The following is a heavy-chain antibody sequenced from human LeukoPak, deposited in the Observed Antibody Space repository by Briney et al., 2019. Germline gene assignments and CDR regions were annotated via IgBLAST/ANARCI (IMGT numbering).Heavy chain of an antibody. D-gene: IGHD2-2*01. Sequence: PSETLSLTCTVSGGSVSSGSYYWSWIRQPPGKGLEWIGYIYYSGSTNYNPSLKSRVTISVDTSKNQFSLKLSSVTAADTAVYYCARDVVYCSSTSCAWVTDYWGQGTLVTVSS. CDR3: ARDVVYCSSTSCAWVTDY. V-gene: IGHV4-61*01. CDR2: IYYSGST. J-gene: IGHJ4*02. CDR1: GGSVSSGSYY.